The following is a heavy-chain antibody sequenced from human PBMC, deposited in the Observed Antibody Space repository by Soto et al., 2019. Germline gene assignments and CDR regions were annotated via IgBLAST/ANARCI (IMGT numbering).Heavy chain of an antibody. CDR3: ARRTPSGSYHFAY. CDR2: IYPGDSDT. CDR1: GYSFTNYW. D-gene: IGHD1-26*01. V-gene: IGHV5-51*01. Sequence: GESLKISCKGSGYSFTNYWIGWVRQMPGEGLEWMGIIYPGDSDTRYSPSFQGQVTISADKSISSAYLQWNSLKASDTAMYYCARRTPSGSYHFAYWGQGTLVTVSS. J-gene: IGHJ4*02.